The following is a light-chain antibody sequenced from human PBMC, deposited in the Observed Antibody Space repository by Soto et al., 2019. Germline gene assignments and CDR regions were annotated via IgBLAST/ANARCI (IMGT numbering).Light chain of an antibody. CDR3: QQYNSNSWT. J-gene: IGKJ1*01. CDR2: KAS. CDR1: QTINDW. Sequence: IQMTQSPSTLSASVGDRVTITCRASQTINDWLAWYQQTPGKAPKLLIYKASSLEGGVPSRFSGSGSGTEFTLTISSLQPDDFATYYCQQYNSNSWTFGQGTKVDIK. V-gene: IGKV1-5*03.